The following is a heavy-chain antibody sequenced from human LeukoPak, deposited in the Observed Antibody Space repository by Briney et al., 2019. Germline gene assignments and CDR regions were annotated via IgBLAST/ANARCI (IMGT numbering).Heavy chain of an antibody. CDR3: ARDHASSSGWFDP. CDR1: GYPFISYG. CDR2: ISSSSGKT. Sequence: GASVKVSCKASGYPFISYGISWVRQAPGQGLEWMGWISSSSGKTNSAQKFQGRVTMTTDTSTSTAYLELRSLRFDDTALYYCARDHASSSGWFDPWGQGTLVTVSS. V-gene: IGHV1-18*01. J-gene: IGHJ5*02. D-gene: IGHD6-6*01.